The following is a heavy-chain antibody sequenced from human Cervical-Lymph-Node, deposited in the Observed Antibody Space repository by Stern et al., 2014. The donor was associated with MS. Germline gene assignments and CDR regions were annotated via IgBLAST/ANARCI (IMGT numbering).Heavy chain of an antibody. V-gene: IGHV3-30-3*01. CDR2: ISYDGSNK. D-gene: IGHD4-23*01. J-gene: IGHJ4*02. CDR3: ARGSFRWYSTYYFDS. Sequence: MQLVESGGGVVQPGRSLRLSCAASAFTFSNYDMHWVRQAPGKGLEWVAIISYDGSNKYYADSVKGRFTIYRDNSKDTLYLQMNSLRTEDTSMFYCARGSFRWYSTYYFDSWGQGTLVTVSS. CDR1: AFTFSNYD.